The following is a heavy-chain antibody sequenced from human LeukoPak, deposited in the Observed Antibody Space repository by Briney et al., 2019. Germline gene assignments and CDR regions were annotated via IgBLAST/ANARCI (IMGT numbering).Heavy chain of an antibody. CDR3: ARTQSTYYYGMDV. Sequence: KAGESLKISCKGSVYSLTSYWIGWVRQMPGKGLEWMGIIYPGDSDTKYSPSFQGQVTISADKSISTAYLQWNSLKASDTAMYYCARTQSTYYYGMDVWGKGTTVTVSS. CDR1: VYSLTSYW. V-gene: IGHV5-51*01. J-gene: IGHJ6*04. CDR2: IYPGDSDT.